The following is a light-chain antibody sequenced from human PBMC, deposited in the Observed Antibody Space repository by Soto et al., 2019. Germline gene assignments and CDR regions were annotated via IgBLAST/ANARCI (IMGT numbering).Light chain of an antibody. Sequence: EIVMTQSPGTLSVSPGERVTLSCRASQSIRNNLVWYQQKSGQAPRLLIYDASTRAAGIPVRFSGSGSGTEFTLTISSLQSEDFAVYFCQQFNAWPLTFGPGNKVEI. CDR1: QSIRNN. J-gene: IGKJ3*01. CDR2: DAS. CDR3: QQFNAWPLT. V-gene: IGKV3-15*01.